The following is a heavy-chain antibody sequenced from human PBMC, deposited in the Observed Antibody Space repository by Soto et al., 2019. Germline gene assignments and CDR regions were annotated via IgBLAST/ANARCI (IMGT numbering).Heavy chain of an antibody. CDR1: GGTFSSYA. V-gene: IGHV1-69*01. CDR2: IIPIFGTA. CDR3: GFTSNAHYCYCGMDV. Sequence: QVQLVQSGAEVKKPGSSVKVSCKASGGTFSSYAISWVRQAPGQGLEWMGGIIPIFGTANYAQKFQGRVTSTEDESTNTAYMELSSLRSEDTAEYYCGFTSNAHYCYCGMDVWGQGTTVTVSS. J-gene: IGHJ6*02. D-gene: IGHD3-10*01.